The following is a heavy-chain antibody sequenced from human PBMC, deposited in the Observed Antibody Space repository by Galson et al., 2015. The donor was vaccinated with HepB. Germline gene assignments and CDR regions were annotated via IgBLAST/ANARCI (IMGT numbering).Heavy chain of an antibody. V-gene: IGHV3-23*01. J-gene: IGHJ5*02. CDR3: GKDRGGNTGNWFDP. CDR1: GFSSGSSA. Sequence: SLRSSCPGSGFSSGSSAPSCLRRAPGKGLEWVSHISGSGETTYYADSAQGRFTISRDNTKTTLYLQMNSLRAEDTAVYYCGKDRGGNTGNWFDPWGQGTLVTVSS. CDR2: ISGSGETT. D-gene: IGHD4-23*01.